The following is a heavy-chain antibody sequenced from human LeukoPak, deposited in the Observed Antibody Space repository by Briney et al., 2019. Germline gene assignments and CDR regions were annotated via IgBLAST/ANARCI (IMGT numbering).Heavy chain of an antibody. J-gene: IGHJ4*02. CDR3: ARELIAAAGIEYYFDY. V-gene: IGHV6-1*01. D-gene: IGHD6-13*01. CDR2: PYYRSKWYN. CDR1: GARVLSNSAA. Sequence: SQTLSLTCAISGARVLSNSAAWNWIRHSPPRALEWLGRPYYRSKWYNDYAVSVKSRITINPDTSKNQFSLQLNSVTPEDTAVYYCARELIAAAGIEYYFDYWGQGTLVTVSS.